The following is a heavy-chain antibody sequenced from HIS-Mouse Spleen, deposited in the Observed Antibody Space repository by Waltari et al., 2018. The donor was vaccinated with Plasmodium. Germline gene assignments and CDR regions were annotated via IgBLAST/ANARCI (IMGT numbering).Heavy chain of an antibody. D-gene: IGHD6-13*01. CDR3: ASSWYWYFDL. CDR2: ITQDGSEK. CDR1: GFTFSGSW. J-gene: IGHJ2*01. Sequence: EVQLVESGGGLVQPGGSLRLSCAASGFTFSGSWMSWVRQAPGKGLEWVANITQDGSEKYYVDSVKGRFTISRDNAKNSLYLQMNSLRAEDTAVYYCASSWYWYFDLWGRGTLVTVSS. V-gene: IGHV3-7*01.